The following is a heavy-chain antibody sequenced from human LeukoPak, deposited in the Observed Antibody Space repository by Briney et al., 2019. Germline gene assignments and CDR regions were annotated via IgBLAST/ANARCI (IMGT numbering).Heavy chain of an antibody. CDR1: GFTFSSHA. CDR3: AKVKGDHDHLQEDFDY. CDR2: ITGSGRAA. V-gene: IGHV3-23*01. J-gene: IGHJ4*02. Sequence: GGSLRLSCTASGFTFSSHAMTWVRQTAGMGLQWVSSITGSGRAAYYADSAKGRVTISRDNSKTRLFLQMDSRRPEATARYFGAKVKGDHDHLQEDFDYWGQGTLVTVSS. D-gene: IGHD2-21*02.